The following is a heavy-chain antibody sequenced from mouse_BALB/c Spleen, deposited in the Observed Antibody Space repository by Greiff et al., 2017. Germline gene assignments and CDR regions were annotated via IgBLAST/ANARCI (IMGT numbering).Heavy chain of an antibody. J-gene: IGHJ3*01. CDR3: TRIYDGYYRDWFAY. Sequence: QVQLQQSGVELVRPGASVTLSCKASGNTFTDYEMHWGKQTPVHGLEWIGAIDPETGGTAYNQKFKGKATLTADKSSSTAYMELRSLTSEDSAVYYCTRIYDGYYRDWFAYWGQGTLVTVSA. V-gene: IGHV1-15*01. CDR2: IDPETGGT. CDR1: GNTFTDYE. D-gene: IGHD2-3*01.